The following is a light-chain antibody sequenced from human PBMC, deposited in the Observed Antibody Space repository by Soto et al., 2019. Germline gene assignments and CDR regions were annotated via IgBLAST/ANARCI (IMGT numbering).Light chain of an antibody. V-gene: IGLV2-14*01. Sequence: QSPLTQPASVSVSPGQSITISCTGTSSDVGGYNYVSWYQQHPGKAPKLMIYEVSNRPSGVSNRFSGSKSGNTASLTISGIQAEDEAAYYCSSYTSSRYYVFGTGTKVTVL. CDR2: EVS. J-gene: IGLJ1*01. CDR1: SSDVGGYNY. CDR3: SSYTSSRYYV.